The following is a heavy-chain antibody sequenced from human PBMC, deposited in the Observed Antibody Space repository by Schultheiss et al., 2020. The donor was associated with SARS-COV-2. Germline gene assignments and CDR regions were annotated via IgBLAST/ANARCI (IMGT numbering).Heavy chain of an antibody. CDR2: ITYDGSNK. J-gene: IGHJ4*02. V-gene: IGHV3-30*03. D-gene: IGHD6-6*01. CDR3: ARPPQGGKIAARPMFDY. CDR1: GFTFSSYG. Sequence: GGSLRLSCAASGFTFSSYGMHWVRQAPGKGLEWVAVITYDGSNKYYADSVKGRFTISRDNSKNTLYLQMNSLRAEDTAVYYCARPPQGGKIAARPMFDYWGQGTLVTVSS.